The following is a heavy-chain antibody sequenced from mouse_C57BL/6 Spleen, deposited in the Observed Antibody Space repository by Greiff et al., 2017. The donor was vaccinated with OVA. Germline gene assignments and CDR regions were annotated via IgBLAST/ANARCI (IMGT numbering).Heavy chain of an antibody. Sequence: VQLQQSGAELVRPGASVKLSCTASGFNIKDDYMHWVKQRPEQGLEWIGWIDPENGDTEYASKSQGKATITADTSSNTAYLQLSSLTSEDTAVYYCTTYYGPFAYWGQGTLVTVSA. CDR1: GFNIKDDY. CDR2: IDPENGDT. V-gene: IGHV14-4*01. J-gene: IGHJ3*01. CDR3: TTYYGPFAY. D-gene: IGHD1-2*01.